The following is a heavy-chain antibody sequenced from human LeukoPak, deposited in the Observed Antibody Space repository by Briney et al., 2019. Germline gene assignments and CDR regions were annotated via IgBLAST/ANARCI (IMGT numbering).Heavy chain of an antibody. CDR3: ARENPYADF. D-gene: IGHD2/OR15-2a*01. CDR2: INFSGSTI. V-gene: IGHV3-48*03. Sequence: PGRSLRLSCTTSSFGFSDFDMNWVRQAPGEGLEWISYINFSGSTITYADSVKGRYIISRDNAKNSLYLQLKSLRAEDTAVYYCARENPYADFWGQGTLVTVSS. CDR1: SFGFSDFD. J-gene: IGHJ4*02.